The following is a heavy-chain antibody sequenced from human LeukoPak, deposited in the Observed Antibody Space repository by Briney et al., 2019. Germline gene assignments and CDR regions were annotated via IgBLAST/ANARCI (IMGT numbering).Heavy chain of an antibody. D-gene: IGHD4-11*01. CDR1: GFTFRSYT. J-gene: IGHJ4*02. CDR3: ARSNGLRYFDR. Sequence: GGSLRLSCAASGFTFRSYTMNWVRQPPGRGLEWVSNIGTSSTTIYYADSVKGRFTISRDNAEMSLFLQMTSLRVDDTAVYFCARSNGLRYFDRWGQGALVTVSS. V-gene: IGHV3-48*04. CDR2: IGTSSTTI.